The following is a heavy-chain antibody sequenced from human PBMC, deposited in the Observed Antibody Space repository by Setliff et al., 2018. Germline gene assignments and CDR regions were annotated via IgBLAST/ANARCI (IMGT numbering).Heavy chain of an antibody. V-gene: IGHV4-4*08. CDR3: ARGVSGVSWTPRY. Sequence: SETLSLTCTVSGDSMNDNHWTWMRQPPGKGLEWIGYIYTSGGTNYNPSLKSRVTVSVDMTENQFSLILRSVVAADTAVYYCARGVSGVSWTPRYWGRGTLVTVSS. J-gene: IGHJ4*02. D-gene: IGHD6-25*01. CDR2: IYTSGGT. CDR1: GDSMNDNH.